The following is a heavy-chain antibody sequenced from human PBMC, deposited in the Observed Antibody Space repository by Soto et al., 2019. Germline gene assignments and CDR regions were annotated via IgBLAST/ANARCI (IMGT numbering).Heavy chain of an antibody. CDR2: INHSGST. J-gene: IGHJ4*02. CDR3: ARGGRVVSPSAGVVCDY. V-gene: IGHV4-34*01. CDR1: GGSFSGYY. D-gene: IGHD3-10*01. Sequence: SETLSLTCAVYGGSFSGYYWSWIRQPPGKGLEWIGEINHSGSTNYNPSLKSRVTISVDTSKNQFSLKLSSVTAADTAVYYCARGGRVVSPSAGVVCDYWGQGTLVTVSS.